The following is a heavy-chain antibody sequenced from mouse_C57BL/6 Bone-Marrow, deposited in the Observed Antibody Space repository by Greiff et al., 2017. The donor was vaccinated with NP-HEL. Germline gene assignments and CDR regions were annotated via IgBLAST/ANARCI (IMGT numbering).Heavy chain of an antibody. D-gene: IGHD2-4*01. Sequence: EVKLVESGGGLVQPKGSLKLSCAASGFSFNTYAMNWVRQAPGTGLEWVARIRSKSNNYATYSADSVKDRFTITRDDSESMLYLQMNNLKTEDTAMYYCVRHEDYDYRSTDWYFDVWGTGTTVTVSS. CDR1: GFSFNTYA. CDR3: VRHEDYDYRSTDWYFDV. V-gene: IGHV10-1*01. J-gene: IGHJ1*03. CDR2: IRSKSNNYAT.